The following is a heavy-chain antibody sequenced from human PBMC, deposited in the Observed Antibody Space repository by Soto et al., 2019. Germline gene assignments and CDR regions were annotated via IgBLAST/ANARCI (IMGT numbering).Heavy chain of an antibody. V-gene: IGHV4-31*03. CDR1: GGSISSGGYY. D-gene: IGHD1-26*01. CDR3: AGIYSGSPGGTLRY. Sequence: QVQLQESGPGLVKPSQTLSLTCTVSGGSISSGGYYWSWIRQHPGKGLEWIGYISCSGSTYYNPSLEIRVTISVDTSKNQFSLKLSSVTAADTAVYYCAGIYSGSPGGTLRYWGQGTLVTVSS. J-gene: IGHJ4*02. CDR2: ISCSGST.